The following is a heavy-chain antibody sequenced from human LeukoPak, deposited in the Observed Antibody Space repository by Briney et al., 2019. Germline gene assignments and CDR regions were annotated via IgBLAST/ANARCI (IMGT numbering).Heavy chain of an antibody. CDR1: GGSISSYY. V-gene: IGHV4-4*07. J-gene: IGHJ4*02. CDR2: IYTSGST. Sequence: PSETLSLTCAVYGGSISSYYWSWIRQPAGKGLEWIGRIYTSGSTNYNPSLKSRVTMSVDTSKNQFSLKLSSVTAADTAVYYCAREGYYYDSSGYYSLFDYWGQGTLVTVSS. D-gene: IGHD3-22*01. CDR3: AREGYYYDSSGYYSLFDY.